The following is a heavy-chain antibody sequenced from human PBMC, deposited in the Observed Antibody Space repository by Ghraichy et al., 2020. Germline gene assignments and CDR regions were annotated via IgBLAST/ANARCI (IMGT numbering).Heavy chain of an antibody. D-gene: IGHD6-19*01. CDR2: INWNGGST. J-gene: IGHJ4*02. V-gene: IGHV3-20*01. Sequence: GESLRLSCAASGFTFDDYGMSWVRQAPGKGLEWVSGINWNGGSTGYADSVKGRFTISRDNAKNSLYLQMNSLRAEDTALYHCARGGGISGWYYYFDYWGQGTLVTVSP. CDR1: GFTFDDYG. CDR3: ARGGGISGWYYYFDY.